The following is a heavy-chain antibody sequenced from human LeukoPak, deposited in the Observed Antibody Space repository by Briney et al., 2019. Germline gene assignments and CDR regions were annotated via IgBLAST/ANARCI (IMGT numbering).Heavy chain of an antibody. J-gene: IGHJ4*02. Sequence: QPGGSLRLSCAASGSTFSSYAMSWVRQAPGKGLEWVSAISGSGGSTYYADSVKGRFTISRDNSKNTLYLQMNSLRAEDTAVYYCAKDSRNGDYPDYWGQGTLVTVSS. V-gene: IGHV3-23*01. CDR1: GSTFSSYA. CDR3: AKDSRNGDYPDY. D-gene: IGHD4-17*01. CDR2: ISGSGGST.